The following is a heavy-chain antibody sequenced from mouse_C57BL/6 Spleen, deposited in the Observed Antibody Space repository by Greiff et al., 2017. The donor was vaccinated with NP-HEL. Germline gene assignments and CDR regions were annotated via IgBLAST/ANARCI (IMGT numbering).Heavy chain of an antibody. Sequence: QVQLQQPGAELVKPGASVKMSCKASGYTFTSYWITWVKQRPGQGLEWIGDIYPGSGSTNYNEKFKSKATLTVDTSSSTAYMQLSSLTSEDSAVYYCARGDYYGSSYGGGYYAMDYWGQGTSVTVSS. V-gene: IGHV1-55*01. J-gene: IGHJ4*01. CDR2: IYPGSGST. CDR3: ARGDYYGSSYGGGYYAMDY. D-gene: IGHD1-1*01. CDR1: GYTFTSYW.